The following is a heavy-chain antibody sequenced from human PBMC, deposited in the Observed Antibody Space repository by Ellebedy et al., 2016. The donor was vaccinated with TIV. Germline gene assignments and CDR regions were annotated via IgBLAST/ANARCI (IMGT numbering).Heavy chain of an antibody. V-gene: IGHV4-61*01. D-gene: IGHD4-23*01. CDR1: GGSVSSGSYY. CDR2: IYYSGST. CDR3: ARSYGGNHFDY. J-gene: IGHJ4*02. Sequence: SETLSLTCTVSGGSVSSGSYYWNWIRQPPGKGLEWIGYIYYSGSTNYNPSLKSRVTISVDMSKNQFSLKLSSVTAADTAVYYFARSYGGNHFDYWGQGTLVTVSS.